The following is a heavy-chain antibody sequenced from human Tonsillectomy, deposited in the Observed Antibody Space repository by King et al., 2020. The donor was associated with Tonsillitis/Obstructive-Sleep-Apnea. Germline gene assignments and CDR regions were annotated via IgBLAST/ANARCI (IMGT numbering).Heavy chain of an antibody. Sequence: VQLVESGGGLIQPGGFLRLSCEASGFTVSSHYMSWVRQAPGKGLEWVAVVYGGGSTYYGDSVKGRFTISRDNSKNTLYLQMNILRAEDTAVYYCARVVVPGDSSSLWFDYWGQGTLVTVSS. V-gene: IGHV3-53*01. CDR1: GFTVSSHY. CDR2: VYGGGST. J-gene: IGHJ4*02. CDR3: ARVVVPGDSSSLWFDY. D-gene: IGHD2-21*01.